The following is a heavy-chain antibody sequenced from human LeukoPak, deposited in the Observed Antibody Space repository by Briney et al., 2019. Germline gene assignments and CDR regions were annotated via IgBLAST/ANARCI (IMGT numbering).Heavy chain of an antibody. D-gene: IGHD3-16*02. CDR2: IYYNGST. CDR1: GGSISSYY. V-gene: IGHV4-59*01. CDR3: ARDRSTAGYMDV. J-gene: IGHJ6*03. Sequence: SETLSLTCTVSGGSISSYYWNWIRQPPGKGLEWIGYIYYNGSTNYNPSLKSRVTISVDTSKNQFSLKLSSVTAADTAVYYCARDRSTAGYMDVWGQGTTVTVSS.